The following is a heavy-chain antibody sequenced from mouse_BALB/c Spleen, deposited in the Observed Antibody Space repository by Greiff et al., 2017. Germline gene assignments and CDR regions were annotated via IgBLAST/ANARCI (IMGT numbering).Heavy chain of an antibody. J-gene: IGHJ4*01. CDR3: ARGGYDYAMDY. CDR1: GFTFSDYG. V-gene: IGHV5-15*02. D-gene: IGHD2-2*01. Sequence: MLVESGGGLVQPGGSRKLSCAASGFTFSDYGMEWVRQAPGKGPEWVAFISNLAYSIYYADTVTGRFTLSRENAKNTLYLEMSSLRYEDTAMYYCARGGYDYAMDYWGQGTAVTVSS. CDR2: ISNLAYSI.